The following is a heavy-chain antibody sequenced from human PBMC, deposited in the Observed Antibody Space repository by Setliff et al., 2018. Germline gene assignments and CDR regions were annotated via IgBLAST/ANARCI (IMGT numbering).Heavy chain of an antibody. J-gene: IGHJ4*02. D-gene: IGHD3-22*01. V-gene: IGHV4-34*01. CDR3: ARDRADSSGYYDY. Sequence: SETLSLTCAVYGGSFSTYYWIWIRQPPGKGLEWIGEINHSGSTNYNPSLKSRVTISVDTSKNQFSLKLSSVTAADTAVYYCARDRADSSGYYDYWGQGTLVTVSS. CDR1: GGSFSTYY. CDR2: INHSGST.